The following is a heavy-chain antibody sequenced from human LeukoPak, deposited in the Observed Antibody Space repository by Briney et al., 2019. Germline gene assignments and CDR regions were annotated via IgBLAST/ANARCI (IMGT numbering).Heavy chain of an antibody. CDR3: ARVGYCSSTSCYEDMDV. CDR1: GGSFSGYY. CDR2: INHSGST. Sequence: SETLSPTCAVYGGSFSGYYWSWIRQPPGKGLEWIGEINHSGSTNYNPSLKSRVTISVDTSKNQFSLKLSSVTAADTAVYYCARVGYCSSTSCYEDMDVWGKGTTVTVSS. V-gene: IGHV4-34*01. J-gene: IGHJ6*03. D-gene: IGHD2-2*01.